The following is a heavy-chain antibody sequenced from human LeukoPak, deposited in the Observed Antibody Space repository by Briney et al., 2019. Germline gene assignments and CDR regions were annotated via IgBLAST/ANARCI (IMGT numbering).Heavy chain of an antibody. J-gene: IGHJ6*02. V-gene: IGHV1-18*01. CDR3: ARDVAAAATYYYYGMDV. CDR1: GYTFTSYG. CDR2: IRAYNGNT. Sequence: ASVKVSCKASGYTFTSYGISWVRQPPAQGLEWMGWIRAYNGNTNYAQKLQGRVTMTTDTSTSTAYMELRSLRSDDTAVYYCARDVAAAATYYYYGMDVWGQGTTVTVSS. D-gene: IGHD6-13*01.